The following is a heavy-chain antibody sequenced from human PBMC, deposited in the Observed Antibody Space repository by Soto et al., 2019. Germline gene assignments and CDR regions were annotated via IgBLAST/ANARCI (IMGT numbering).Heavy chain of an antibody. Sequence: PSETLSLTCTVSGGSISSYYWSWIRQPPGKGLEWIGYIYYSGSTNYNPSLKSRVTISVDTSKNQFSLKLSSVTAADTAVYYCARSLGSWLDYYYYGMDVWGQGTTVTVSS. CDR3: ARSLGSWLDYYYYGMDV. D-gene: IGHD6-13*01. V-gene: IGHV4-59*01. CDR2: IYYSGST. J-gene: IGHJ6*02. CDR1: GGSISSYY.